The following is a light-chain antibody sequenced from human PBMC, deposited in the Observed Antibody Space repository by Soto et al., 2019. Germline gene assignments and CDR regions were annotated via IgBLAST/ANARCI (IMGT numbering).Light chain of an antibody. V-gene: IGKV3D-15*01. CDR1: QSVSSN. CDR3: QQYNNWPLS. CDR2: GAS. J-gene: IGKJ1*01. Sequence: EIVMTQSPATLSVSPGERATLSCRASQSVSSNLAWYQHKPGQAPRLLIYGASTRATDIPARFSGSGSGTEFTLTISSLQCEDFAVYYCQQYNNWPLSFGQGTKVEIK.